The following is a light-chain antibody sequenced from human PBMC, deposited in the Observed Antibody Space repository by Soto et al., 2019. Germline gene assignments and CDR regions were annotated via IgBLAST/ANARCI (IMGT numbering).Light chain of an antibody. V-gene: IGKV4-1*01. CDR2: WAS. J-gene: IGKJ4*01. Sequence: DIVMTQSPDSLAVSLGERATINCKSSQSVLYSSNNKIYLGWYQQKSGQPPKLLIYWASTRESGVPDRFSGSGSGTDFTLTISSLQAEDVAVYYCQQYYSFPVTFGGGTKVEIK. CDR3: QQYYSFPVT. CDR1: QSVLYSSNNKIY.